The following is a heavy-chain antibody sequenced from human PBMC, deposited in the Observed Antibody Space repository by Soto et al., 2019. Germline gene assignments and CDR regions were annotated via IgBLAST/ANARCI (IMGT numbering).Heavy chain of an antibody. J-gene: IGHJ3*02. CDR3: ARGGGVGVAGSAAFDM. V-gene: IGHV1-2*02. Sequence: QLHLVQSGAVVKKPGASVTVSCSASGYPVTAYYMHWVRQAPGRGLEWMGGINPATGAAKYTQTFQGRVTMTRDTSTSTVVMEPGGLNSEDTAVFYWARGGGVGVAGSAAFDMWGQGTLVTVSS. CDR1: GYPVTAYY. D-gene: IGHD3-3*01. CDR2: INPATGAA.